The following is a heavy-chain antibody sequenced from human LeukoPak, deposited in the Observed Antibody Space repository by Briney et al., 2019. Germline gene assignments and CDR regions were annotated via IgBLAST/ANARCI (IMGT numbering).Heavy chain of an antibody. CDR2: INPSGGRT. CDR1: GYTFTNYY. D-gene: IGHD5-12*01. Sequence: GASVKVSCKASGYTFTNYYIYWVRQAPGQGLEWMGIINPSGGRTDYAQNFQGRVTMTRDTSTSTAYMELSSLRSDDTAVYFCARTRGYSAYDYFDYWGQGTLVTVSS. CDR3: ARTRGYSAYDYFDY. V-gene: IGHV1-46*01. J-gene: IGHJ4*02.